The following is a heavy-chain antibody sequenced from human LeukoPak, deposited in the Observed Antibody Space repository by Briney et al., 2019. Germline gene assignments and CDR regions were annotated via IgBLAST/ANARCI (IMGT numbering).Heavy chain of an antibody. CDR3: ARVVKYYYDSSGYYAD. CDR1: TGFISSSNYY. Sequence: SETLSLTCTVSTGFISSSNYYWSWIRQPPGKGLEWIGYIYYSGSTNYNPSLKSRVTISVDTSKNQFSLKLSSVTAADTAVYYCARVVKYYYDSSGYYADWGQGTLVTVSS. CDR2: IYYSGST. J-gene: IGHJ4*02. D-gene: IGHD3-22*01. V-gene: IGHV4-61*01.